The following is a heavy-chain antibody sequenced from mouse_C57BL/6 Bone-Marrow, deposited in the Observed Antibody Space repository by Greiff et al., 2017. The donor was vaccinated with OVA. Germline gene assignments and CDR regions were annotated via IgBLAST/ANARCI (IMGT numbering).Heavy chain of an antibody. V-gene: IGHV1-22*01. CDR1: GYTFTDYN. CDR3: ARPFYGSSYVDWYFDV. Sequence: VQLQQSGPELVKPGASVKMSCKASGYTFTDYNMHWVKQSHGKSLEWIGYINPNNGGTSYNQKFKGKATLTVNKSSSTAYMELRSLTSEDSAVYYCARPFYGSSYVDWYFDVWGTGTTVTVSS. J-gene: IGHJ1*03. CDR2: INPNNGGT. D-gene: IGHD1-1*01.